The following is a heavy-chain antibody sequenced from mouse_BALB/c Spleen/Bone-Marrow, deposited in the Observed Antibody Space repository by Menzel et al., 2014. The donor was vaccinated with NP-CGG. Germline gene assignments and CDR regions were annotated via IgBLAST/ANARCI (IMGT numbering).Heavy chain of an antibody. V-gene: IGHV5-17*02. D-gene: IGHD3-3*01. CDR3: TRGGNWDNFVY. CDR1: GFTFSSSG. CDR2: INSGSSTI. Sequence: EVKLLESGGGLVQPGGSRKLSCAAYGFTFSSSGMHWVRQAPEKGLEWVAYINSGSSTIYYADTVKGRFTISRDNPKNPLFLQMTSLRCEDTSMYYCTRGGNWDNFVYRGQGTTLAVSS. J-gene: IGHJ2*01.